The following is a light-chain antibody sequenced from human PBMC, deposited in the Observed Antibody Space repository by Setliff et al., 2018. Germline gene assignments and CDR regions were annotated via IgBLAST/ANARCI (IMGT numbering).Light chain of an antibody. CDR2: TNY. CDR1: SSNIGSNA. CDR3: AVWDDNLNGPV. J-gene: IGLJ2*01. Sequence: QSALTQPPSASGTPGQRVTISCSGTSSNIGSNAVNWYQQFPGTAPKLLIQTNYRRHFGVPDRFSGSKSGASASLAISGLQSGDEADYYCAVWDDNLNGPVFGGGTK. V-gene: IGLV1-44*01.